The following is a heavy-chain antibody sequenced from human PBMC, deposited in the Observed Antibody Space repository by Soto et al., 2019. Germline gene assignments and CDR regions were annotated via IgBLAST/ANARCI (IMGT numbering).Heavy chain of an antibody. D-gene: IGHD3-9*01. CDR1: GGSISSYY. CDR2: IYYSGST. Sequence: SETLSLTCTVSGGSISSYYWSWIRQPPGKGLEWIGYIYYSGSTNYNPSLKSRVTISVDTSKNQFSLKLSSVTAADTAVYYCASFGTFDSPPSYFDYWGQGTLVTVSS. CDR3: ASFGTFDSPPSYFDY. V-gene: IGHV4-59*08. J-gene: IGHJ4*02.